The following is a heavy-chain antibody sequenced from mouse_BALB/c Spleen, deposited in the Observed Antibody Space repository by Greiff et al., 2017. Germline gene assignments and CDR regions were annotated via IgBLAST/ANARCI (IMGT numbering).Heavy chain of an antibody. J-gene: IGHJ1*01. D-gene: IGHD2-1*01. CDR1: GYSITSDYA. V-gene: IGHV3-2*02. CDR2: ISYSGSS. Sequence: VQLQQSGPGLVKPSQSLSLTCTVTGYSITSDYAWNWIRQFPGNKLEWMGYISYSGSSSYNPSLKSRISITRDTSKNQFFLQLNSVTTEDTATYYCARVRYYGNKGYFDVWGAGTTVTVSS. CDR3: ARVRYYGNKGYFDV.